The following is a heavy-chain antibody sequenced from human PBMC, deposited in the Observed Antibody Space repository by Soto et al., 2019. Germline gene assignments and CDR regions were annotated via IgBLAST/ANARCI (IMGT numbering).Heavy chain of an antibody. CDR1: QITFSNYA. V-gene: IGHV3-23*01. CDR3: ARDHRYCSGPTCYPKVDY. D-gene: IGHD2-2*01. Sequence: PGGSLRLSCAASQITFSNYAMSWVRQAPGKGLEWVSAISGSGDYTYYADSVKGRFTISRDNSKNTLYLQMNSLRAEDTAVYYCARDHRYCSGPTCYPKVDYWGQGTLVTVSS. J-gene: IGHJ4*02. CDR2: ISGSGDYT.